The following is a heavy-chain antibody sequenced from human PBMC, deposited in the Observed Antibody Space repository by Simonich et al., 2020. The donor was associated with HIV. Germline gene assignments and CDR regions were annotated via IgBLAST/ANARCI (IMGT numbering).Heavy chain of an antibody. V-gene: IGHV4-59*01. CDR3: ARAPDYGANVYFDY. Sequence: HVQLQESGPGLVKPSETLSLTCTVSGGSISRYYWSWIRQPPGKGLEWIGYIFDNGFTNYNPSLRVPVTISVATSKNQFSLKMTSVTAADTAVYYCARAPDYGANVYFDYWGQGTLVTVSS. D-gene: IGHD4-17*01. CDR2: IFDNGFT. CDR1: GGSISRYY. J-gene: IGHJ4*02.